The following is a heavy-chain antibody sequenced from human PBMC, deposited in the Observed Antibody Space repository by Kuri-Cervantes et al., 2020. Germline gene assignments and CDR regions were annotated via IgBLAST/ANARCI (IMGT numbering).Heavy chain of an antibody. CDR1: GFTFRSYG. D-gene: IGHD3-22*01. V-gene: IGHV3-30*02. CDR2: IRYDGVNK. CDR3: AKYFYDSSGYYNYFDY. J-gene: IGHJ4*02. Sequence: GESLKISCAASGFTFRSYGMHWVRQAPGMGLEWVAFIRYDGVNKYYEDSVKGRFTISRDNSKNTLYLQMNSLGVDDTAVYYCAKYFYDSSGYYNYFDYWGQGTLVTVSS.